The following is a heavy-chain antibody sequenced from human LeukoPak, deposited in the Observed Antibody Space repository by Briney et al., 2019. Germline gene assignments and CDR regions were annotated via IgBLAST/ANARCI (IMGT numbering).Heavy chain of an antibody. Sequence: SETLSLTCTVSGGSISSSSYYWGWIRQPPGKGLEWIGSIYYSGSTYYNPSLKSRVTISVDTSKNQFSLKLSSVTAADTAVYYCARGIKDPGNNYHYYYMDVWGKGTTVTVSS. CDR1: GGSISSSSYY. V-gene: IGHV4-39*07. CDR3: ARGIKDPGNNYHYYYMDV. CDR2: IYYSGST. J-gene: IGHJ6*03. D-gene: IGHD3-10*01.